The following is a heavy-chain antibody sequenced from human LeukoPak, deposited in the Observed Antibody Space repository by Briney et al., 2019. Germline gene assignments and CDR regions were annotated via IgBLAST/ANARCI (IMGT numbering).Heavy chain of an antibody. CDR3: AKTLIYSSGWFDA. CDR1: GFNFNKHA. Sequence: GGSLRLSCAASGFNFNKHAMSWVRQTPGKGLEWVSHVSGSGVNTHFADSVKGRFTISRDNAKNTLYLQMNSLRAEDTAVYYCAKTLIYSSGWFDAWGQGTLVTVSS. D-gene: IGHD6-19*01. CDR2: VSGSGVNT. V-gene: IGHV3-23*01. J-gene: IGHJ5*02.